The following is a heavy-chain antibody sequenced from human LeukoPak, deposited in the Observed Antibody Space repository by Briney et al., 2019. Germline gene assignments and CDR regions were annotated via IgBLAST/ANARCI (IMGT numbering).Heavy chain of an antibody. J-gene: IGHJ4*02. CDR2: INHSGST. D-gene: IGHD6-13*01. CDR1: GGSSSGYY. Sequence: PSETLSLTCAVYGGSSSGYYWSWIRQPPGKGLEWIGEINHSGSTNYNPSLKSRVTISVDTSKNQFSLKLSSVTAADTAVYYCARGAPLEEGIAAAGTGDYWGQGTLVTVSS. CDR3: ARGAPLEEGIAAAGTGDY. V-gene: IGHV4-34*01.